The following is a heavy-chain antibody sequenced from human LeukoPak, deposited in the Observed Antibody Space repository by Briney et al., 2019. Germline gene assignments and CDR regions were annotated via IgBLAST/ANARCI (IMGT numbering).Heavy chain of an antibody. V-gene: IGHV5-51*01. D-gene: IGHD3-9*01. Sequence: GESLKISCEASGYRFSGYWIGWVRQMPGEGLEWMGILYPGNSETRYSPSFRGQVTISADNSISTAYLQWSSLKASDTAMYYCVGSTGYPYYFDYWGQGTLLTVSS. CDR1: GYRFSGYW. CDR2: LYPGNSET. CDR3: VGSTGYPYYFDY. J-gene: IGHJ4*02.